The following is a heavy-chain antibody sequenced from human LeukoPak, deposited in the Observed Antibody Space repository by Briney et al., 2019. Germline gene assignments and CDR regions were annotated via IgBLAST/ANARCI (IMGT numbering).Heavy chain of an antibody. J-gene: IGHJ5*02. D-gene: IGHD3-3*01. CDR1: GGSISSSSYY. Sequence: SETLSLTCTVSGGSISSSSYYWGWIRQPPGKGLEWIGRIYYSGSTYYNPSLKSRVTISVDTSKNQFSLKLSSVTAADTAVYYCARQGYRDFWSGYPRNWFDPWGQGTLVTVSS. V-gene: IGHV4-39*01. CDR3: ARQGYRDFWSGYPRNWFDP. CDR2: IYYSGST.